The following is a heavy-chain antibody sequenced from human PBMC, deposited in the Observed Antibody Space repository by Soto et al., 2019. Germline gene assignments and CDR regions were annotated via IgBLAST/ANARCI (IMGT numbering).Heavy chain of an antibody. J-gene: IGHJ5*02. CDR3: ARDSVCIVGGGDNWFDP. D-gene: IGHD2-15*01. Sequence: ASVKVSCKASGYTFTSYGISWVRQAPGQGLEWMGWISAYNGNTNYAQKLQGRVTMTTDTSTSTAYMELRSLRSDDTAVYYCARDSVCIVGGGDNWFDPWGQGTLVTVSS. CDR1: GYTFTSYG. CDR2: ISAYNGNT. V-gene: IGHV1-18*01.